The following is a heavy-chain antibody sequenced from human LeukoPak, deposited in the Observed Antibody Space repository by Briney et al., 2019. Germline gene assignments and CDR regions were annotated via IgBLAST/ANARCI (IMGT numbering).Heavy chain of an antibody. J-gene: IGHJ3*01. CDR3: AASASSDDAFAL. V-gene: IGHV4-4*07. D-gene: IGHD2-15*01. CDR2: ISTSGTT. Sequence: PSETLFLTCTVSGGSISSFYWSWVRQPAGKGLEWIGRISTSGTTNYSPSLRSRVTVSVDTSKNQFSLKLKFVTAADTAVYYCAASASSDDAFALWGQGTMVTVSS. CDR1: GGSISSFY.